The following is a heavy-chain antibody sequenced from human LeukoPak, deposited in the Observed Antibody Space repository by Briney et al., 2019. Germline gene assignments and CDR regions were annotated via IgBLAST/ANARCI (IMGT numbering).Heavy chain of an antibody. D-gene: IGHD2-15*01. CDR1: GYSFTSYW. J-gene: IGHJ6*02. CDR3: ARQGCSGGSCYYYYYYGMDV. CDR2: IYPGDSDT. Sequence: GESLKISCKGSGYSFTSYWIAWVRQMPGKGLEWMGIIYPGDSDTRYSPSFQGQVTISADKSISTAYLQWSSLKASDTAMYYCARQGCSGGSCYYYYYYGMDVWGQGTTVTVSS. V-gene: IGHV5-51*01.